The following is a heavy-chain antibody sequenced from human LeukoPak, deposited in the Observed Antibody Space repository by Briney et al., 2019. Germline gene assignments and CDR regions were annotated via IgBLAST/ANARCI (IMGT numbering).Heavy chain of an antibody. Sequence: GGSLRLSCAASGFTFSSCAMSWVRQAPGKGLEWVSSISGRGSNTYYGNSVKGRFTISRDNAKNSLYLQMNSLRDEDTAVYYCARDGYSGYAFDIWGQGTMVTVSS. V-gene: IGHV3-23*01. D-gene: IGHD5-12*01. CDR2: ISGRGSNT. CDR1: GFTFSSCA. CDR3: ARDGYSGYAFDI. J-gene: IGHJ3*02.